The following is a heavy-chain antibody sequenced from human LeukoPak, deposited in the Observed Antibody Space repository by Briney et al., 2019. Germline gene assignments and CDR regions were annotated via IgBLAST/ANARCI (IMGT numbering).Heavy chain of an antibody. CDR2: ISYDGSNK. D-gene: IGHD3-10*01. CDR3: ARDVSNYYGSGSYYTSNYFDY. CDR1: GFTFSSYA. J-gene: IGHJ4*02. Sequence: PGRSLRLSCAASGFTFSSYAMHWVRQAPGKGLEWVAVISYDGSNKYYTDSVKGRFTISRDNSKNTLHLQMNRLRAEDTAVYYCARDVSNYYGSGSYYTSNYFDYWGQGTLVTVSS. V-gene: IGHV3-30*04.